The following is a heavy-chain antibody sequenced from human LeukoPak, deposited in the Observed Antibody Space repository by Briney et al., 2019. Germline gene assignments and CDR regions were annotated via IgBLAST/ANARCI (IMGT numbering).Heavy chain of an antibody. D-gene: IGHD3-16*01. Sequence: GGSLRLSCAASGFAFSDYSMNWVRQASGKGLEWIAAITNDSHYIYYADSMRGRFTISRDNAENSVYLQMNGLRADDTAVYYCASGGATVWGYWGQGALVTVSS. CDR3: ASGGATVWGY. V-gene: IGHV3-21*01. CDR2: ITNDSHYI. CDR1: GFAFSDYS. J-gene: IGHJ4*02.